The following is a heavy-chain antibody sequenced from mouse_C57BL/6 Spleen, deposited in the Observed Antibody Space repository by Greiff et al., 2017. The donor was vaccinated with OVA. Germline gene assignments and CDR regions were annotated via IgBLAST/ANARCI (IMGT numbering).Heavy chain of an antibody. CDR3: ARWGYYSKVYYAMDY. Sequence: VQLQQPGPELVKPGASVKLSCKASGYTFTSYWMHWVKQRPGQGLEWIGNINPSNGGTNYNEKFKSKATLTVDKSSSTAYMQLSSLTSEDSAVYYCARWGYYSKVYYAMDYWGQGTSVTVSS. CDR1: GYTFTSYW. V-gene: IGHV1-53*01. CDR2: INPSNGGT. J-gene: IGHJ4*01. D-gene: IGHD2-5*01.